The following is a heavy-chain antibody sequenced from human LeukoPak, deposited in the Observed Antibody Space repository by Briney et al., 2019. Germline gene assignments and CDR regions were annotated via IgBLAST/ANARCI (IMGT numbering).Heavy chain of an antibody. CDR3: ASSGPSSTIFGPPVPMGEYYYYMDV. V-gene: IGHV4-61*02. D-gene: IGHD3-3*01. CDR1: GGSISSGSHY. J-gene: IGHJ6*03. CDR2: IYTSGST. Sequence: SETLSLTCTVSGGSISSGSHYWSWIRQPAGKGLEWIGRIYTSGSTSYNPSLKSRVTMSVDTSKNQFSLKLSSVTAADTAVYYCASSGPSSTIFGPPVPMGEYYYYMDVWGKGTTVTVSS.